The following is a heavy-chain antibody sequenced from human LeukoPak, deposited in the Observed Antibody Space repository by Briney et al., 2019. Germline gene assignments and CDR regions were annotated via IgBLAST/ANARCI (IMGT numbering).Heavy chain of an antibody. CDR2: ISSSGGST. CDR1: GFTFSTYA. J-gene: IGHJ4*01. V-gene: IGHV3-64D*09. D-gene: IGHD1-26*01. Sequence: GGSLRLSCSASGFTFSTYAMHWVRQTPGKGLEYVSAISSSGGSTYYADSLKGRFTISRDNSKNTLYLQISSLRAEDTAVYYCVKRETNSGRYYDYWGQGTLVTVSS. CDR3: VKRETNSGRYYDY.